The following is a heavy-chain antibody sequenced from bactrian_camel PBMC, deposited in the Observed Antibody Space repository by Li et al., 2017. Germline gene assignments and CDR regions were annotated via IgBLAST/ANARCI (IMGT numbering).Heavy chain of an antibody. D-gene: IGHD2*01. Sequence: VQLVESGGGLVQPGGSLRLSCTASEYTYSPNCMGWFRQAPGKEREGVARIDTDDGSTYYTDSVKGRFTISQDNAKNTVHLQMNSLKPEDTAVYYCAADKGVTVGGKWYFTFEYNYWGQGTQVTVS. J-gene: IGHJ4*01. CDR1: EYTYSPNC. CDR2: IDTDDGST. V-gene: IGHV3S40*01. CDR3: AADKGVTVGGKWYFTFEYNY.